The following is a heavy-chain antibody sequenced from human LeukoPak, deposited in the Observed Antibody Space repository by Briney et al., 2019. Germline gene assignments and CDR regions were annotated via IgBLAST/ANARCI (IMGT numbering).Heavy chain of an antibody. J-gene: IGHJ6*03. CDR3: ARDGGTGYYYYYMDV. D-gene: IGHD3-16*01. CDR2: IKQDGSEK. V-gene: IGHV3-7*01. CDR1: GFTFSSYW. Sequence: PGGSLRLSCAASGFTFSSYWMTWVRQAPGKGLAWVANIKQDGSEKYYVDSVKGRFTISRDNAKNSLYLQMNSLRAEDTAVYYCARDGGTGYYYYYMDVWGKGTTVTVSS.